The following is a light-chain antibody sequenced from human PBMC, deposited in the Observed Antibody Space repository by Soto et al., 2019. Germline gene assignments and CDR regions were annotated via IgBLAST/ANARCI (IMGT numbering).Light chain of an antibody. Sequence: DIQMTQSPSTLSASVGDRVTITCRASQSINSWLAWHQQKPGKAPKLLIYDASSLESGVPSRFSGSGSGTEFTLTISSLQPDDFGTYYCQHYNSYPLTFDGGTKVEIK. J-gene: IGKJ4*01. CDR3: QHYNSYPLT. CDR2: DAS. CDR1: QSINSW. V-gene: IGKV1-5*01.